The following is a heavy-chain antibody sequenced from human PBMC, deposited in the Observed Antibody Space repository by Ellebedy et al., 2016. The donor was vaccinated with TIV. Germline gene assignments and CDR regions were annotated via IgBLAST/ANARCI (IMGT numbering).Heavy chain of an antibody. D-gene: IGHD4-23*01. J-gene: IGHJ3*02. CDR2: IYPSAGST. V-gene: IGHV1-46*01. Sequence: AASVKVSCKASGYTFTTYYVHWVRQAPRQGLEWMGVIYPSAGSTDYAQKFQGRVTLTRDTSTSTVYMDLSSLRSGDTAVYYCARGVTESGNDAFDIWGQGTVVTVSS. CDR1: GYTFTTYY. CDR3: ARGVTESGNDAFDI.